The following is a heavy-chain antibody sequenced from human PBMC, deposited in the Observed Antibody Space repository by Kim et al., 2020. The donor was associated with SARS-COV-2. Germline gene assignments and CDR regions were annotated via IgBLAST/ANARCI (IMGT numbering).Heavy chain of an antibody. CDR1: GGTFSSYA. J-gene: IGHJ4*02. CDR3: ARDGSHGVYSGYDFRRGYFDY. Sequence: SVKVSCKASGGTFSSYAISWVRQAPGQGLEWMGRIIPILGIANYAQKFQGRVTITADKSTSTAYMELSSLRSEDTAVYYCARDGSHGVYSGYDFRRGYFDYWGQGTLVTVSS. CDR2: IIPILGIA. V-gene: IGHV1-69*04. D-gene: IGHD5-12*01.